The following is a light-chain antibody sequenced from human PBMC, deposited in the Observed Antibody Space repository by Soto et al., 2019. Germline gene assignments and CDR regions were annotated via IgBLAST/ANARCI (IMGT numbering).Light chain of an antibody. CDR1: SSDVGGYNL. V-gene: IGLV2-14*02. CDR2: EVT. J-gene: IGLJ3*02. CDR3: SSFTRGGNWV. Sequence: QSALTQPASVSGSPGQSIAISCTGTSSDVGGYNLVTWYQQHPGKAPKLLIYEVTDRPSGVSDRFSGSKSGNTASLTISGLQAEYEADYYFSSFTRGGNWVFGGGTKLT.